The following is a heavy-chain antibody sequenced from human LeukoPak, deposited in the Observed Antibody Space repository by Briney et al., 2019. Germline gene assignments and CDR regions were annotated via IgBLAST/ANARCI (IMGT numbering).Heavy chain of an antibody. J-gene: IGHJ4*02. CDR1: GGSISSSSYY. CDR2: IYYSGST. V-gene: IGHV4-39*07. CDR3: ARDFPWEITMVRGANPFDY. Sequence: PSETLSLTCTVSGGSISSSSYYWGWIRQPPGKGLEWIGSIYYSGSTYYNPSLKSRVTISVDTSKNQFSLKLSSVTAADTAVYYCARDFPWEITMVRGANPFDYWGQGTLVTVSS. D-gene: IGHD3-10*01.